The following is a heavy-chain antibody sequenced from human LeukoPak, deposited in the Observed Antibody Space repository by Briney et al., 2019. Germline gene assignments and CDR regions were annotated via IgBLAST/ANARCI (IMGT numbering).Heavy chain of an antibody. CDR1: GYTFSSYY. Sequence: ASVKVSCKASGYTFSSYYMHWVRQAPGQGLEWMGIINPSGGSTSFAQKFLGRVTMTRDMSTSTVYMELRSLRSEDTAVYYCARDNTYYDSGGYYTWFDPWGQGTLVTVSS. CDR3: ARDNTYYDSGGYYTWFDP. V-gene: IGHV1-46*01. CDR2: INPSGGST. D-gene: IGHD3-22*01. J-gene: IGHJ5*02.